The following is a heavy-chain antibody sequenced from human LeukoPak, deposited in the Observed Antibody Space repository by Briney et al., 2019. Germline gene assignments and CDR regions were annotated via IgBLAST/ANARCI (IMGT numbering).Heavy chain of an antibody. D-gene: IGHD5-12*01. CDR1: GFTFRNYW. J-gene: IGHJ4*02. CDR3: VRDGGVSGYDLLDY. Sequence: GGSLRLSCAASGFTFRNYWMTWVRQAPGKGLEWVAHINQDGSEKHYMDSVKGRFTIPRDNAKNSLSLQMNSLRAEDTAVYYCVRDGGVSGYDLLDYWGQGTLVTVSS. CDR2: INQDGSEK. V-gene: IGHV3-7*01.